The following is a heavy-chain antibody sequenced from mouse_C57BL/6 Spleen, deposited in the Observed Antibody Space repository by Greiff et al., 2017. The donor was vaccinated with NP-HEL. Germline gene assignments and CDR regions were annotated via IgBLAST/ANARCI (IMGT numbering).Heavy chain of an antibody. CDR2: IDPSDSYT. V-gene: IGHV1-69*01. CDR1: GYTFTSYW. Sequence: QVHVKQPGAELVMPGASVKLSCKASGYTFTSYWMHWVKQRPGQGLEWIGEIDPSDSYTNYNQKFKGKSTLTVDKSSSTAYMQLSSLTSEDSAVYYCARYYGSSSFAYWGQGTLVTVSA. D-gene: IGHD1-1*01. J-gene: IGHJ3*01. CDR3: ARYYGSSSFAY.